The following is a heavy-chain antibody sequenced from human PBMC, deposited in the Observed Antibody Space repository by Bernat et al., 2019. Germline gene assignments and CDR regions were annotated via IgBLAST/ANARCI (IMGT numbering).Heavy chain of an antibody. J-gene: IGHJ5*02. D-gene: IGHD3-9*01. CDR2: ISYDGSNK. Sequence: QVQLVESGGGVVQPGRSLRLSCAASGFTFSSYGMHWVRQAPGKGLERVAVISYDGSNKYYADAVKGRFTISRDNSKNTLYLQMNSLRAEDTAVYYCAKVSESYDILTGYRDNWFDPWGQGTLVTVSS. CDR1: GFTFSSYG. CDR3: AKVSESYDILTGYRDNWFDP. V-gene: IGHV3-30*18.